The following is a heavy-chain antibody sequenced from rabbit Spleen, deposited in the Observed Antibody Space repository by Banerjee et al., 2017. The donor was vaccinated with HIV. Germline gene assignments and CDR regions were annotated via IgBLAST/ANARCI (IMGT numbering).Heavy chain of an antibody. CDR1: GFDFSRYG. CDR2: IEPIFGNT. CDR3: VRDQAGDADYGPYYLNL. Sequence: QEQLKETGRDLVQPGGSLTLSCKASGFDFSRYGVSWVRQAPGKGLEWIGYIEPIFGNTYYANWVNGRFTISSHNAQNTLYLQLSSLTAADTATYFCVRDQAGDADYGPYYLNLWGPGTLVTVS. V-gene: IGHV1S47*01. J-gene: IGHJ4*01. D-gene: IGHD2-1*01.